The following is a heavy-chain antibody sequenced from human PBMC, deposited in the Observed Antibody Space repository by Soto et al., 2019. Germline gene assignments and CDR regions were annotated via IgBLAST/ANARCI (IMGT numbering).Heavy chain of an antibody. CDR3: ASLYPHAYYYGSGGESGMDV. J-gene: IGHJ6*02. CDR1: GGTFSSYA. Sequence: GASVKVSCKASGGTFSSYAISWVRQAPGQGLEWMGGIIPIFGTANYAQKFQGRVTITADESTSTAYMELSSLRSEDTAVYYCASLYPHAYYYGSGGESGMDVWGQGTTVTVSS. V-gene: IGHV1-69*13. CDR2: IIPIFGTA. D-gene: IGHD3-10*01.